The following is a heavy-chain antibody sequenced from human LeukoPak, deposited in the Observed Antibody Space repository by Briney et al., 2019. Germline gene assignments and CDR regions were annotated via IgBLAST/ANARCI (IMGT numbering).Heavy chain of an antibody. CDR3: ARAPISMTTVNWGYCFDY. Sequence: SETLSLTCAVSGGSISSGGYSWSWIRQPPGTGLEWIGYIYYSGSTYYNPSLKSRVTISVDTSKNQFSLRLSSVTAADTAVYYCARAPISMTTVNWGYCFDYWGQGTLVTVSS. J-gene: IGHJ4*02. V-gene: IGHV4-30-4*07. CDR2: IYYSGST. CDR1: GGSISSGGYS. D-gene: IGHD4-17*01.